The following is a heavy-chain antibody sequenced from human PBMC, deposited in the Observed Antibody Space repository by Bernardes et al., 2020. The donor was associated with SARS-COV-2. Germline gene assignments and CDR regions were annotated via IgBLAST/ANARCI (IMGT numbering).Heavy chain of an antibody. CDR3: ARHNEYSAYDSHFDY. V-gene: IGHV4-59*08. Sequence: SETLSLTCTVSGGSIISYFWSWIRQPPGQGLEWIGYIYYSGSTDYNPSLKSRVTISVDTSKNQFSLKLSSVTAADTAVYYCARHNEYSAYDSHFDYWGQGNLVTVSS. CDR2: IYYSGST. J-gene: IGHJ4*02. D-gene: IGHD5-12*01. CDR1: GGSIISYF.